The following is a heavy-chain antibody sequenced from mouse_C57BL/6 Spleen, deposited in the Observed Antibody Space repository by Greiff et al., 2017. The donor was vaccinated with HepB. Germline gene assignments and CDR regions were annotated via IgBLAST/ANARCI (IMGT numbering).Heavy chain of an antibody. D-gene: IGHD1-1*01. J-gene: IGHJ4*01. CDR3: AYGSSPYYAMDY. Sequence: EVQLQQSGPVLVKPGASVKMSCKASGYTFTDYYMNWVKQSHGKSLEWIGDINPYNGGTSYNQKFKGKATLTVDKSSSTAYMELNSLTSEDSAVYYCAYGSSPYYAMDYWGQGTSVTVSS. V-gene: IGHV1-19*01. CDR1: GYTFTDYY. CDR2: INPYNGGT.